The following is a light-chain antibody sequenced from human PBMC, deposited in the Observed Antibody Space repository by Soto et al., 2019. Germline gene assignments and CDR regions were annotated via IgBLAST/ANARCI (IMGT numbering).Light chain of an antibody. V-gene: IGKV1-33*01. CDR3: QQYENLPLT. J-gene: IGKJ4*01. CDR1: HDISKY. Sequence: DIQMTQSPSPLSASVGDRVIITCQASHDISKYLNWYQQKPGKAPKLLIYDASTLETGVPSRFSGGGSGTYFTLTISSLQPEDIGTYFCQQYENLPLTFGGGTKVEIQ. CDR2: DAS.